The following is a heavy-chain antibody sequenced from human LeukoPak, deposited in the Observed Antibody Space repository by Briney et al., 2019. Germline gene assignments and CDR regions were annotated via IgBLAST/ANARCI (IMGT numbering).Heavy chain of an antibody. CDR2: IYSGDSK. J-gene: IGHJ4*02. CDR3: ARDVSGSYPGY. CDR1: GFTVSSNY. D-gene: IGHD1-26*01. V-gene: IGHV3-66*01. Sequence: GESLRLSCAASGFTVSSNYTSWFRLAPTKALEWVSVIYSGDSKYYADSVKGRFTISRDNSKNPLYLQMNSLRAEDTAVYYCARDVSGSYPGYWGQGTLVTVSS.